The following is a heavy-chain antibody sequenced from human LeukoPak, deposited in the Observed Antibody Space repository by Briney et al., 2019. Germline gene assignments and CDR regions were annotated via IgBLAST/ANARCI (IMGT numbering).Heavy chain of an antibody. CDR2: MNPNSGNT. Sequence: GASVKVSCKASGYTFTSYDINWVRQATGQGLEWMGWMNPNSGNTGYAQKFQGRVTMTRDTPTSTVYMELSSLRSEDTAVYYCASWDVVPQAGSFAFDIWGQGTMVTVSS. CDR3: ASWDVVPQAGSFAFDI. CDR1: GYTFTSYD. J-gene: IGHJ3*02. V-gene: IGHV1-8*01. D-gene: IGHD6-19*01.